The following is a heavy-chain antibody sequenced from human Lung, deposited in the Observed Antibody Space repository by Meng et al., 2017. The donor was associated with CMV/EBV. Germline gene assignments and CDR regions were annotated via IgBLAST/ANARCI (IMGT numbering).Heavy chain of an antibody. CDR3: ARGIVYDFWSVTQGWFDP. J-gene: IGHJ5*02. Sequence: ASVKVSCKASGYTFTSYGISWVRQALGQGLAWMGWISAYNGNSNYAQKHQGRVTMTTGTSTSTSYMELWSLRSDDTAVCYFARGIVYDFWSVTQGWFDPWGQGTXVTVSS. CDR1: GYTFTSYG. V-gene: IGHV1-18*01. D-gene: IGHD3-3*01. CDR2: ISAYNGNS.